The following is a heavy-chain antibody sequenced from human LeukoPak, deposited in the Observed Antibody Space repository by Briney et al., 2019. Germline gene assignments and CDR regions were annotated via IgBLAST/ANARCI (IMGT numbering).Heavy chain of an antibody. D-gene: IGHD2-2*01. CDR2: INPNSGGT. J-gene: IGHJ4*02. CDR1: GYTFTGYY. Sequence: GASVKVSCKASGYTFTGYYMHWVRQAPGQGLEWMGWINPNSGGTNYAQKFQGRVTMTGDTSISTAYMELSRLRSDDTAVYYCARDPQDIVVVPASSNDYWGQGTLVTVSS. CDR3: ARDPQDIVVVPASSNDY. V-gene: IGHV1-2*02.